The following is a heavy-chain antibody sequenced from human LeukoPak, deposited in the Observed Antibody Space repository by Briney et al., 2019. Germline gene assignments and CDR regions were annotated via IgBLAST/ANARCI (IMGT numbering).Heavy chain of an antibody. CDR1: GFTFSSYV. CDR3: ARVEGNIDY. V-gene: IGHV3-30*04. CDR2: ISYDGSNK. J-gene: IGHJ4*02. Sequence: GRSLRLSCAASGFTFSSYVVHWVRHAPGKGLEWVAVISYDGSNKYYAVSVKGRFTISRDNSKNTLYLQMNSLRAEDTAVYYCARVEGNIDYWGQGTLVTVSS. D-gene: IGHD4-23*01.